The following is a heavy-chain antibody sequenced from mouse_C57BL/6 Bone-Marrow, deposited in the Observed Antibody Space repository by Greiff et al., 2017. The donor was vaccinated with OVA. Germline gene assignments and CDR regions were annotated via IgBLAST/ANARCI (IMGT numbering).Heavy chain of an antibody. V-gene: IGHV1-59*01. CDR3: ARGDYGSSYGY. CDR1: GYTFTSYW. Sequence: QVQLKQPGAELVRPGTSVKLSCKASGYTFTSYWMHWVKQRPGQGLEWIGVIDPSDSYTNYNQKFKGKATLTVDTSSSTAYMQLSSLTSEDSAVYYCARGDYGSSYGYWGQGTTLTVSS. J-gene: IGHJ2*01. CDR2: IDPSDSYT. D-gene: IGHD1-1*01.